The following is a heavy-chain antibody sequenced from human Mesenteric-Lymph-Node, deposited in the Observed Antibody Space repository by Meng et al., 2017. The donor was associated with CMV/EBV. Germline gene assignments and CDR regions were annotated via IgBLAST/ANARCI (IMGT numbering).Heavy chain of an antibody. CDR2: INWNGGST. V-gene: IGHV3-20*04. CDR1: GFTFDDYG. D-gene: IGHD1-1*01. Sequence: GESLKISCAASGFTFDDYGMSWVRQAPGKGLEWVSGINWNGGSTGYADSVKGRFTTSRDNSRNTLYLQMNSLRPEDTAIYYCAADSNWASYYWGQGTLVTVSS. CDR3: AADSNWASYY. J-gene: IGHJ4*02.